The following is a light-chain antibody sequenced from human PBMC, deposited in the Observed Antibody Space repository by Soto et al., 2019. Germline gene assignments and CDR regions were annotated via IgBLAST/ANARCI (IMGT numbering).Light chain of an antibody. CDR3: QQYGSSHPWT. V-gene: IGKV3-20*01. Sequence: EVVLTQSPGTLSLSPGERATLSCRASQSLSSNYLAWYQQKPGQAPRLLIYGASSRATGIPDRFSGSGSGTDFTLTISRLEPEDFAVYYCQQYGSSHPWTFGQGTKVDIK. J-gene: IGKJ1*01. CDR1: QSLSSNY. CDR2: GAS.